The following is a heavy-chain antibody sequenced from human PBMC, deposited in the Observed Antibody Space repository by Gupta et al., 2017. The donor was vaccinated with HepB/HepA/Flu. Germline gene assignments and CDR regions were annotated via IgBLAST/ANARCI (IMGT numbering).Heavy chain of an antibody. V-gene: IGHV3-30*18. CDR2: ISYDGSNK. CDR1: GFTFNNYA. J-gene: IGHJ4*02. Sequence: QVQLVESGGGVVQPGRSLRLSCAASGFTFNNYAMHWVRQAPGKGLDWVAVISYDGSNKYFADSVKGRFTISRDNSKNTLYLQMNSLRREDTAVYYCAKGPTMTTLDYWGQGTLVTVSS. CDR3: AKGPTMTTLDY. D-gene: IGHD4-17*01.